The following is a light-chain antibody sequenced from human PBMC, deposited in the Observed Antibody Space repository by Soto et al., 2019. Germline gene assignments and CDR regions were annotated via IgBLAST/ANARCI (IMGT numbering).Light chain of an antibody. V-gene: IGLV1-40*01. J-gene: IGLJ2*01. CDR2: GNT. Sequence: QLVLTQPPSVSGAPGQRVTISCTGSSSNIGAGYDVPWYQQLPGAAPRLLIFGNTKRPSGVPDRFSGSRSGTSASLAISGFQAEDEADYYCQSYDISLSVSVVFGGGTKLTVL. CDR1: SSNIGAGYD. CDR3: QSYDISLSVSVV.